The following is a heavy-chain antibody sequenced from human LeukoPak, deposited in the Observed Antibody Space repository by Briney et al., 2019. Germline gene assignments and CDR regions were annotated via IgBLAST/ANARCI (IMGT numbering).Heavy chain of an antibody. CDR1: GGSISSYG. J-gene: IGHJ4*02. D-gene: IGHD3-22*01. Sequence: PSESLSLTCTVSGGSISSYGWSWVRQPPGKGLEWIGYIYYTGSTNYNPSIKSRVTISVDTSKNQFSLNLSSVTAADTAVYYCARGHYYDSRSPWDYWGQGTLVTVSS. V-gene: IGHV4-59*01. CDR2: IYYTGST. CDR3: ARGHYYDSRSPWDY.